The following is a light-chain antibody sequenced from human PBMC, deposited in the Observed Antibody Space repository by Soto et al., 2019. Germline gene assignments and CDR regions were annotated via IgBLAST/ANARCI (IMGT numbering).Light chain of an antibody. Sequence: DIQTTQSPSTLSASVGDTVTTTCRASQSISSWLAWYQQKPGKAPKLLIYDASSLESGVPSRFSGSGSGTDFNLTINSLQPEDFATYFCQQSFTTPLTFGGGTKVDI. CDR3: QQSFTTPLT. V-gene: IGKV1-5*01. CDR1: QSISSW. CDR2: DAS. J-gene: IGKJ4*01.